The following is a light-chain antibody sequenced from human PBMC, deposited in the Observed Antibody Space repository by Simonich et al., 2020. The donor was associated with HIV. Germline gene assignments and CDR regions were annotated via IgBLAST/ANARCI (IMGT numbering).Light chain of an antibody. V-gene: IGKV4-1*01. CDR3: QQFYSAPWT. J-gene: IGKJ1*01. CDR1: QSVLYSSNNKNY. Sequence: DIVMTQSPDSLAVSLGERATINCKSSQSVLYSSNNKNYLAWYQQKPGQPPKLLIYWASTRKSGVPDRLSGSGSGTDFTLTISSLQAEDVAVYYCQQFYSAPWTLGQGTKVEIK. CDR2: WAS.